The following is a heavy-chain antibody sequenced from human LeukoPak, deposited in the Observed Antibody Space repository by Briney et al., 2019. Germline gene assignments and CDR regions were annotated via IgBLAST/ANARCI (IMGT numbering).Heavy chain of an antibody. CDR1: GFTFSNAW. CDR2: IKSKTDGGTT. Sequence: GGSLRLSCAASGFTFSNAWMSWVRQAPGKGLEWVGRIKSKTDGGTTDYAAPVKGRFTISRDDSKNTLYLQMNSLKTEDTAVYYCTTGYVVVVAATNYYYGMDVWGQGTTVTVTS. CDR3: TTGYVVVVAATNYYYGMDV. V-gene: IGHV3-15*01. D-gene: IGHD2-15*01. J-gene: IGHJ6*02.